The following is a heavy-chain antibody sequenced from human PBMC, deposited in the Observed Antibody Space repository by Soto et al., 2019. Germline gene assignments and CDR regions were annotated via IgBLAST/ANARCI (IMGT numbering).Heavy chain of an antibody. V-gene: IGHV3-21*01. CDR2: ISSSSSYK. Sequence: EVQLVESGGGLVKPGGSLRLSCVASGFGFNTYSMNWVRQAPGKGLEWVSSISSSSSYKYYADSVKGRFTISRDNAKNSLYLQMNSPRAEDTAVYYCARGRDYADFLDYWGQGTLVTVSS. CDR1: GFGFNTYS. D-gene: IGHD4-17*01. J-gene: IGHJ4*02. CDR3: ARGRDYADFLDY.